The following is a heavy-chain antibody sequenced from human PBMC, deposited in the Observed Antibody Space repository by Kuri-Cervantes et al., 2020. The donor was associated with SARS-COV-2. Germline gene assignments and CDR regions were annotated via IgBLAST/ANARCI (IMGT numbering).Heavy chain of an antibody. Sequence: GESLKISCAASGFTFSDHYMNWVRQAPGEGLEWVGRTRNKANSYTTEYAASVKGRFTISRDDSKNSLYLQMNSLKTEDTAVYYCASAVAGLFDYWGQGTLVTVSS. CDR1: GFTFSDHY. CDR2: TRNKANSYTT. V-gene: IGHV3-72*01. J-gene: IGHJ4*02. CDR3: ASAVAGLFDY. D-gene: IGHD6-19*01.